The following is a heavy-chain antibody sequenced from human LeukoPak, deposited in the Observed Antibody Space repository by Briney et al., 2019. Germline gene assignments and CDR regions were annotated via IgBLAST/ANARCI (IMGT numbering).Heavy chain of an antibody. CDR3: ARVPHYYDSSGAGMDV. J-gene: IGHJ6*02. CDR2: INPNSGGT. Sequence: ASVKVSCKASGANFTTYSLSWVRQAPGQGLEWMGWINPNSGGTNYAQKFQGRVTMTRDTSISTAYMELSRLRSDDTAVYYCARVPHYYDSSGAGMDVWGQGTTVTVSS. CDR1: GANFTTYS. D-gene: IGHD3-22*01. V-gene: IGHV1-2*02.